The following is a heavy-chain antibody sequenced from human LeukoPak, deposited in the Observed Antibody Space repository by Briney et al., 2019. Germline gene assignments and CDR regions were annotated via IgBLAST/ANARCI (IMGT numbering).Heavy chain of an antibody. Sequence: GGSLRLSCAASGFTFSSYWMSWVRQAPGKGLEWVANIKQDGSEKYYVDSVKGRFTISRDNAKNSLYLQMNSLRAEDTAVYYCAKARGRPVAGYFDYWGQGTLVTVSS. D-gene: IGHD6-19*01. CDR1: GFTFSSYW. J-gene: IGHJ4*02. V-gene: IGHV3-7*03. CDR3: AKARGRPVAGYFDY. CDR2: IKQDGSEK.